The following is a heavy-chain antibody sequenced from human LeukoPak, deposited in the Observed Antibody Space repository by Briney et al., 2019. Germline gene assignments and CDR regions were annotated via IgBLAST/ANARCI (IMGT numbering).Heavy chain of an antibody. Sequence: GSLRLSCAASGFTFSSYSMNWVRRAPGKGVEWGSSIISSSSYIYYADSVKGRFTISRDNAKNSLDLQMNSLRVEDTGIYYCVKVAKYYYGSETYYFFEHWGQGTPVTASS. CDR3: VKVAKYYYGSETYYFFEH. D-gene: IGHD3-10*01. CDR2: IISSSSYI. CDR1: GFTFSSYS. J-gene: IGHJ4*02. V-gene: IGHV3-21*01.